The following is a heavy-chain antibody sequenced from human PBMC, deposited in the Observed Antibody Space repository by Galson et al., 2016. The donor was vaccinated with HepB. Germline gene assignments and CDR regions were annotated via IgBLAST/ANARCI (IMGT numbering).Heavy chain of an antibody. D-gene: IGHD3-10*01. CDR2: INPDNGNT. Sequence: SVKVSCKASGYTFTNYGITWVRQAPGQGLEWMGWINPDNGNTQYTEKIRGRVIMTTDTSTSTVYMELRSLRYDDTALYSCARDHADSVQGVIGDYWGQGTLVTVSS. CDR1: GYTFTNYG. J-gene: IGHJ4*02. V-gene: IGHV1-18*01. CDR3: ARDHADSVQGVIGDY.